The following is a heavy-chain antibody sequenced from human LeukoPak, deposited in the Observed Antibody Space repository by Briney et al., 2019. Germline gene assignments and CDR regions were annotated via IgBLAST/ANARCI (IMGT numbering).Heavy chain of an antibody. Sequence: GGSLRLSCEASGFTFNNYYINWLRQTPGKGLQWISYISGSGNYTKYADFVEGRFIISRDNDKKSLYLQMNNVAVEDTGVYYCARGGPFDYWGQGVLVTVSS. CDR2: ISGSGNYT. CDR3: ARGGPFDY. J-gene: IGHJ4*02. V-gene: IGHV3-11*06. CDR1: GFTFNNYY. D-gene: IGHD2-15*01.